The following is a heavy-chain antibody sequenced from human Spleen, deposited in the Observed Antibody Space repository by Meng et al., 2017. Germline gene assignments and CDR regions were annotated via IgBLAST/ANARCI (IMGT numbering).Heavy chain of an antibody. CDR2: FDPEDGET. CDR1: GYTLTELS. J-gene: IGHJ4*02. CDR3: AGVFRGYGDYGLGY. Sequence: ASVKVSCKVSGYTLTELSMHWVRQAPGKGLEWMGGFDPEDGETIYAQKFQGRATMTRDTSTSTVYMELSRLRSEDTAVYYCAGVFRGYGDYGLGYWGQGTLVTVSS. D-gene: IGHD4-17*01. V-gene: IGHV1-24*01.